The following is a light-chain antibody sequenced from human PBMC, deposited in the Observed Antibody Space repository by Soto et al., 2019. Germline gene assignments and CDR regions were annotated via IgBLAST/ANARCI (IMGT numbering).Light chain of an antibody. CDR2: DAS. V-gene: IGKV3-11*01. J-gene: IGKJ4*02. Sequence: ENVLTQSPATLSLSPGERATLSCRASQSVSSNFAWYQQKPGQAPRLLIFDASNRAPGIPVRFSGSGSGTDFTLTISSLQPEDFAVYYCHQRSNWPPTFGGGTKVEIK. CDR3: HQRSNWPPT. CDR1: QSVSSN.